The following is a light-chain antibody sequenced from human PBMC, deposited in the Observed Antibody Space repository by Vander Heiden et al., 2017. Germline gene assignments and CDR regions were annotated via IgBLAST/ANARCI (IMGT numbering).Light chain of an antibody. Sequence: DIQMTQSPSSLSASVGDKITITCQASLDITNYLNWYQQKPGKAPKLLIYDASNLETGVPSRFSGSGSGTHFTFTISSLQPEDFATYYCQQDDYLPPPFGPGTRLEIK. CDR1: LDITNY. J-gene: IGKJ5*01. CDR3: QQDDYLPPP. V-gene: IGKV1-33*01. CDR2: DAS.